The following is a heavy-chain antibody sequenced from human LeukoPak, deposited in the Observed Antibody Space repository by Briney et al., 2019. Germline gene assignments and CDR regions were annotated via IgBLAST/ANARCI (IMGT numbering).Heavy chain of an antibody. V-gene: IGHV1-69*04. Sequence: SVKVSCKASGGTFSSYAISWVRQAPGQGLEWMGRIIPILGIANYAQKFQGRVTITADKSTSTAYMELSSLRSEDTAVYYCARRPYYYDSSGYGDAFDIWGQGTMVTVSS. J-gene: IGHJ3*02. D-gene: IGHD3-22*01. CDR1: GGTFSSYA. CDR2: IIPILGIA. CDR3: ARRPYYYDSSGYGDAFDI.